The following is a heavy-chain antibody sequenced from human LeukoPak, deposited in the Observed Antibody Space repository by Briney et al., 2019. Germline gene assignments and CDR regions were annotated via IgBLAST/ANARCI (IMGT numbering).Heavy chain of an antibody. D-gene: IGHD2-15*01. CDR1: GGSISSYY. V-gene: IGHV4-59*12. CDR3: ARDRYCSGGSCPRGMDV. CDR2: IYYSGST. J-gene: IGHJ6*02. Sequence: SETLSLTCTVSGGSISSYYWSWIRQPPGKGLEWIGYIYYSGSTNYNPSLKSRVTISVDTSKNQFSLKLSSVTAADTAVYYCARDRYCSGGSCPRGMDVWGQGTTVTVSS.